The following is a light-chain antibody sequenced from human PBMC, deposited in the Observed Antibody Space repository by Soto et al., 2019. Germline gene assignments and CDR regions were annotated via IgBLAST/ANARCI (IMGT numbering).Light chain of an antibody. CDR2: TNN. Sequence: QSVLTQPPSASGTPGQRVTISCSGTTSNIGSHSVNWFQHLLGTAPKLLIITNNQRPSGVPDRFSGYKSGTSASLVISGLQSEDEADYYCATWDDSLKGVFGTGTKLTVL. CDR3: ATWDDSLKGV. V-gene: IGLV1-44*01. CDR1: TSNIGSHS. J-gene: IGLJ1*01.